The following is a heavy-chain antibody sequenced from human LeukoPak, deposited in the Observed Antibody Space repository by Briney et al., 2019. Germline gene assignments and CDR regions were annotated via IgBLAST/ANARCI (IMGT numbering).Heavy chain of an antibody. J-gene: IGHJ4*02. CDR2: IYYSGST. D-gene: IGHD4-23*01. V-gene: IGHV4-39*07. CDR3: ASRNRHDYGGITGDY. CDR1: GGSISSSSYY. Sequence: KASETLSLTCTVSGGSISSSSYYWGWIRQPPGKGLEWIGSIYYSGSTYYNPSLKSRVTISVDTSKNQFSLKLSSVTAAATAVYYCASRNRHDYGGITGDYWGQGTLVTVSS.